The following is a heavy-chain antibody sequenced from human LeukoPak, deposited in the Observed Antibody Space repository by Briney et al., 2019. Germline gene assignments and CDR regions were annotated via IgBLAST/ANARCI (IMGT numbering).Heavy chain of an antibody. D-gene: IGHD3-16*01. CDR3: ARVSMGYFDY. CDR2: MNPNSGDT. CDR1: GYTFTSYD. J-gene: IGHJ4*02. Sequence: ASVKVSCKASGYTFTSYDINWVRQATGQGLEWMGWMNPNSGDTGYAQEFQGRVTIARNTSISTAYMELSSLVSEDTAVYYCARVSMGYFDYWGQGTLVTVSS. V-gene: IGHV1-8*03.